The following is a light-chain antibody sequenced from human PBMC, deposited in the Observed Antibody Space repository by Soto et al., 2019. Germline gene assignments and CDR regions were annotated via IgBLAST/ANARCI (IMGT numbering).Light chain of an antibody. CDR1: QSISDS. CDR3: QQYHGFSRT. J-gene: IGKJ1*01. V-gene: IGKV1-5*01. CDR2: DVS. Sequence: RVTITCRASQSISDSLAWYQQKPGKAPDLLISDVSKLERGVASRFSGSGSGTEFTLTISSMQPDDLATYYCQQYHGFSRTFGQGTKVEI.